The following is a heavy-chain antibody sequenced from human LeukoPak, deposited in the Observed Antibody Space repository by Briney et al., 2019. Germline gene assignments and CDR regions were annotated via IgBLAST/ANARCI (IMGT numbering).Heavy chain of an antibody. J-gene: IGHJ5*02. Sequence: SVKVSCKASGGTFSRYAISWVRQAPGQGLEWMGGVIPIFGTANYAQKFQGRVTITADESTSTAYMELSSLRSEDTDVYYCARPHCSSTSCYTSNWFDAGGQATLVSVSS. CDR2: VIPIFGTA. CDR1: GGTFSRYA. D-gene: IGHD2-2*02. V-gene: IGHV1-69*13. CDR3: ARPHCSSTSCYTSNWFDA.